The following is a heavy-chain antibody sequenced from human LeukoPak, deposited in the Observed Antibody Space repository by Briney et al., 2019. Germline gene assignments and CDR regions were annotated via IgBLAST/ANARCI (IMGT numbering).Heavy chain of an antibody. CDR3: ARGSGVNHTPHHCEDIVLMALLGGRLDYYYYYMDV. Sequence: ASVKVSCKASGYTFTSYDINWVRQATGQGLEWMGWMNPNCGNTGYAQKFQGRVTMTRNTSISTAYMELSSLRSEDTAVYYCARGSGVNHTPHHCEDIVLMALLGGRLDYYYYYMDVWGKGTTVTVSS. J-gene: IGHJ6*03. D-gene: IGHD2-8*01. V-gene: IGHV1-8*01. CDR2: MNPNCGNT. CDR1: GYTFTSYD.